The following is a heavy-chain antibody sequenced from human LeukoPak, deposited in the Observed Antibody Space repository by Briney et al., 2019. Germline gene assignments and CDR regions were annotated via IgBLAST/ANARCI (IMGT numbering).Heavy chain of an antibody. J-gene: IGHJ6*02. Sequence: PGRSLRLSCAASGFTFSSYGMHWVRQAPGKGLEWVAVIWYDGSNKYYADSVKGRFTISSDNSKNTLYLQMNSLRAEDTAVYYCARTRVTTGHYYYGMDVWGQGTTVTVSS. CDR2: IWYDGSNK. CDR1: GFTFSSYG. D-gene: IGHD4-17*01. CDR3: ARTRVTTGHYYYGMDV. V-gene: IGHV3-33*01.